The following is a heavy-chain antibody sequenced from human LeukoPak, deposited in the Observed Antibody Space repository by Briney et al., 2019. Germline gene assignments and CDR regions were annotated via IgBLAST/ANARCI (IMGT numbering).Heavy chain of an antibody. Sequence: SSETLSLTCTVSGGSISSYYWSWIRQPPGKGLEWIGYIYYSGSTNYNPSLKSRVTISVDTSKNQFSLKLGSVTAADTAVYYCARAWGAEYFDYWGQGTLVTVSS. J-gene: IGHJ4*02. CDR2: IYYSGST. V-gene: IGHV4-59*01. CDR3: ARAWGAEYFDY. CDR1: GGSISSYY. D-gene: IGHD3-16*01.